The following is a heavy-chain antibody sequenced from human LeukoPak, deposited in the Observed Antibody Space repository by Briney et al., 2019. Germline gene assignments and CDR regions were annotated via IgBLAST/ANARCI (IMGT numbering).Heavy chain of an antibody. D-gene: IGHD1-26*01. V-gene: IGHV4-59*01. J-gene: IGHJ4*02. CDR2: IYYSGST. Sequence: SETLSLTCTVSGGSISSYYWSWIRQPPGKGLEWIGYIYYSGSTNYNPSLKSRVTISVDTSKNQFSLKLSSVTAADTAVYYCARGPGAEWEPPFDYWGQGTLVTVSS. CDR3: ARGPGAEWEPPFDY. CDR1: GGSISSYY.